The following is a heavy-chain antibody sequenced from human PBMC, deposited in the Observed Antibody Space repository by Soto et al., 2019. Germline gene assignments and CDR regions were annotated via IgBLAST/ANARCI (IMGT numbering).Heavy chain of an antibody. CDR1: GFTFSSYD. D-gene: IGHD6-13*01. J-gene: IGHJ5*02. V-gene: IGHV3-48*03. Sequence: LRLSCAASGFTFSSYDMNWVRQAPGKGLEWVSYITSSGSLIYYADSVRGRFTISRDNAKNSLYLPMNSLRAEDTGVYYCARTMYSNRGWFDLWGQGTLVTVSS. CDR3: ARTMYSNRGWFDL. CDR2: ITSSGSLI.